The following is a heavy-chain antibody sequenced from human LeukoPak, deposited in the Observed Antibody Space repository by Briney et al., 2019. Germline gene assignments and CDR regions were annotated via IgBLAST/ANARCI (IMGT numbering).Heavy chain of an antibody. D-gene: IGHD2-21*02. J-gene: IGHJ4*02. V-gene: IGHV3-48*04. CDR1: GFSLSSYS. Sequence: GGSLRLSCADSGFSLSSYSMNWVRQAPGKGLEWVSYISTSSSNIYYADSVKGRFTISRDNADNSLYLEMNSLRIEDTAVYYCAPDCGGDCYSGYWGQGTLVTVSS. CDR3: APDCGGDCYSGY. CDR2: ISTSSSNI.